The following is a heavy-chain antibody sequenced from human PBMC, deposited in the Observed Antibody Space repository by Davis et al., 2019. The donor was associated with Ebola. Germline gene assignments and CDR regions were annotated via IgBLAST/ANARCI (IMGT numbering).Heavy chain of an antibody. D-gene: IGHD1-26*01. V-gene: IGHV3-11*04. CDR2: ISSSGSTI. CDR1: GFTFSDYY. J-gene: IGHJ6*04. CDR3: ATWDYYYYGMDV. Sequence: GESLKISCAASGFTFSDYYMSWIRQAPGKGLECVSYISSSGSTIYYADSVKGRFTISRDNAKNSLYLQMNSLRDEDTAVYYCATWDYYYYGMDVWGKGTTVTVSS.